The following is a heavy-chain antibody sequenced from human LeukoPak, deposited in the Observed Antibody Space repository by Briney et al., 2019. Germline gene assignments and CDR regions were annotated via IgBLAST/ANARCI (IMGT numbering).Heavy chain of an antibody. D-gene: IGHD1-14*01. V-gene: IGHV3-7*01. CDR3: AREHDSEGTYTIDY. CDR2: IKQDGSEK. Sequence: QAGGSLRLSCEGSGFTISNYWMGWVRQAPGKGLEWVANIKQDGSEKYYVDSVKGRFTISRDNAKNSLYLQMNSLRAEDTAVYYCAREHDSEGTYTIDYWGQGTLVTVSS. CDR1: GFTISNYW. J-gene: IGHJ4*02.